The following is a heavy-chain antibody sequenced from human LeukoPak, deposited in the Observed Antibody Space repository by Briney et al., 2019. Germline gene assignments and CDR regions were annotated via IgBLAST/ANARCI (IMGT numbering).Heavy chain of an antibody. CDR3: AKGMKSGGWPLDS. CDR1: RFTFSSYS. Sequence: GSLRLSCAASRFTFSSYSMNWVRQAPGKGLEWVSYISSSSGSIYYADSVKGRFTISRDNSKNTLLLQMNSLRADDTALYYCAKGMKSGGWPLDSWGQGALVIVSS. V-gene: IGHV3-48*01. J-gene: IGHJ4*02. D-gene: IGHD2-15*01. CDR2: ISSSSGSI.